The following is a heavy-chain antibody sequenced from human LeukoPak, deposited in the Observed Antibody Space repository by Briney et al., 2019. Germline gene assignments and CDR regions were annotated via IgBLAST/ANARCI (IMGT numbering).Heavy chain of an antibody. Sequence: SETLSLTCTVSGGSISWSSYYWGWIRQPPGKGLEWIASIYYSGSTFCNPSLKSRVTISSDTSKNQFSLKLSSVTAADTAVYYCARLSGAAAGDDAFDIWGQETMVTVSS. J-gene: IGHJ3*02. CDR1: GGSISWSSYY. V-gene: IGHV4-39*01. D-gene: IGHD6-13*01. CDR2: IYYSGST. CDR3: ARLSGAAAGDDAFDI.